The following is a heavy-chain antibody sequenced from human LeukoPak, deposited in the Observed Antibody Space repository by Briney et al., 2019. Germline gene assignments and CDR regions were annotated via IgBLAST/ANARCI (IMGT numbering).Heavy chain of an antibody. D-gene: IGHD5-24*01. CDR1: GFTFSSYW. J-gene: IGHJ5*02. Sequence: GGSLRLSCAASGFTFSSYWMHWVRQAPGKGLVWDSRINSDGSSSIYADSVKGRFTISRDNAKNTLYLQMNSLRAEDTAVYYCARYIFDGYNSVNWFDPWGQGTLVTVSS. V-gene: IGHV3-74*01. CDR2: INSDGSSS. CDR3: ARYIFDGYNSVNWFDP.